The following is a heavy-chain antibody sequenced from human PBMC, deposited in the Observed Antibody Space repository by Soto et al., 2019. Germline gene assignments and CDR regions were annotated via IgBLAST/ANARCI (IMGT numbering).Heavy chain of an antibody. CDR1: GFTFSSYD. V-gene: IGHV3-72*01. J-gene: IGHJ4*02. Sequence: AGGSLRLSCAASGFTFSSYDMHWVRQAPGKGLEWVGRIRNKVNDYTTGYAASVRGRFTISRDDSKNSLYLQMNSLKTEDTAVYYCAKFAPDYFDYWGLGTPVTVSS. CDR2: IRNKVNDYTT. CDR3: AKFAPDYFDY.